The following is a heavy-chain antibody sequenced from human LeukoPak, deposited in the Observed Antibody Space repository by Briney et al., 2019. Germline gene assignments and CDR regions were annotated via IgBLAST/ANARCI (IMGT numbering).Heavy chain of an antibody. CDR1: GGSISSSSYY. CDR2: IYYSGGT. V-gene: IGHV4-39*01. J-gene: IGHJ6*02. D-gene: IGHD3-10*01. Sequence: SETLSLTCTVSGGSISSSSYYWGWIRQPPGRGLEWIGSIYYSGGTYNNPSLKSRVTISVDTSKNQFSLKLSYVTAADTAVYYCARQGKNLQTYYYGSGSYPRSDYYYYGMDVWGQGTTVTVSS. CDR3: ARQGKNLQTYYYGSGSYPRSDYYYYGMDV.